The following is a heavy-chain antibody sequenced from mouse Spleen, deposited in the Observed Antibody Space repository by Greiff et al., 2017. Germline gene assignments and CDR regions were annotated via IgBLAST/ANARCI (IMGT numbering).Heavy chain of an antibody. CDR1: GYTFTSYW. Sequence: QVHVKQPGAELVKPGASVKLSCKASGYTFTSYWMQWVKQRPGQGLEWIGEIDPSDSYTNYNQKFKGKATLTVDTSSSTAYMQLSSLTSEDSAVYYCARNYGNFAWFAYWGQGTLVTVSA. CDR3: ARNYGNFAWFAY. D-gene: IGHD2-1*01. CDR2: IDPSDSYT. J-gene: IGHJ3*01. V-gene: IGHV1-50*01.